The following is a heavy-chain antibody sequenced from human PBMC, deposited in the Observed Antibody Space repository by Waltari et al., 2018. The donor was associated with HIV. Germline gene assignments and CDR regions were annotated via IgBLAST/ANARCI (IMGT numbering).Heavy chain of an antibody. CDR2: VSAYNYNT. D-gene: IGHD3-16*01. CDR1: GYSFRSYS. V-gene: IGHV1-18*04. CDR3: ARVESMLRVVHFDY. J-gene: IGHJ4*02. Sequence: QIQLVESGGEMKKTGASVKVSCKASGYSFRSYSISWVRQAPGQGLELMGWVSAYNYNTKYSEKFQGRVTITTDTSTSTAYMELRNLRSDDTAMYYCARVESMLRVVHFDYWGQGTLVTVSS.